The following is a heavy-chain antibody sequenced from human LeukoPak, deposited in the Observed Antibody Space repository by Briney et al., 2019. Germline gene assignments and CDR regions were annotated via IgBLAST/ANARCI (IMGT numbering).Heavy chain of an antibody. CDR3: ARERQWLVQNYYYYGMDV. J-gene: IGHJ6*02. CDR2: INAGNGNT. Sequence: GASVKVSCKASGYTFTSYAMHWVRQAPGQRLEWMGWINAGNGNTKYSQKFQGRVTITRDTSASTAYMELSSLRSEDTAVYYCARERQWLVQNYYYYGMDVWGQGTTVTVSS. CDR1: GYTFTSYA. V-gene: IGHV1-3*01. D-gene: IGHD6-19*01.